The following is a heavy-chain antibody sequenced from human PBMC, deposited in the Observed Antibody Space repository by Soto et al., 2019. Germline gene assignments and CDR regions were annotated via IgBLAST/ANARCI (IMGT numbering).Heavy chain of an antibody. J-gene: IGHJ2*01. Sequence: PSETLSLTCAVSGGSISSGGYSWSWIRQPPGKGLEWIGYIYHSGRTYYNPSLKSRVTISVDRSKNQFSLKLSSVTAADTAVYYCARVPGLWGRGTLVTVS. CDR3: ARVPGL. CDR1: GGSISSGGYS. V-gene: IGHV4-30-2*01. CDR2: IYHSGRT.